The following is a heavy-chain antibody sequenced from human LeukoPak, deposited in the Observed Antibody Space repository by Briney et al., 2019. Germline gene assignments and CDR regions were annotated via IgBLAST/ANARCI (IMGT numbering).Heavy chain of an antibody. CDR1: GFTFSSYA. CDR2: ISGSGGST. V-gene: IGHV3-23*01. CDR3: AKDLLINDYVSPFDY. D-gene: IGHD3-16*01. J-gene: IGHJ4*02. Sequence: GGSLRLSCAASGFTFSSYAMSWVRQAPGKGLEWVSAISGSGGSTYYADSVKGRFTISRDNSKNTLYLQMNSLRAEDTAVYYCAKDLLINDYVSPFDYWGQGTLVTVSS.